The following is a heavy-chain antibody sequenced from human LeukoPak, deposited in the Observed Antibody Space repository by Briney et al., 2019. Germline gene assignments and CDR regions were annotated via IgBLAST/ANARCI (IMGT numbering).Heavy chain of an antibody. J-gene: IGHJ4*02. CDR2: ISWNRGRI. V-gene: IGHV3-9*01. CDR3: IKAQYCSTTSCNYFDY. CDR1: GFTFGDYA. Sequence: GGSLRLSCAASGFTFGDYAMHWVRQAPGKGLEGVSGISWNRGRIDYADSVKGRFTISRDTAKNSLYLQMNSLKAEDTALYYCIKAQYCSTTSCNYFDYWGQGTLVTVSS. D-gene: IGHD2-2*01.